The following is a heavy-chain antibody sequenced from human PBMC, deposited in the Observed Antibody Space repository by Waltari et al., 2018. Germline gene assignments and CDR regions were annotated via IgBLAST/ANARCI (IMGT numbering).Heavy chain of an antibody. CDR1: GGSFSGYY. V-gene: IGHV4-34*01. J-gene: IGHJ4*02. CDR2: INHSGST. CDR3: ARGQLLWFGGVTGFDY. D-gene: IGHD3-10*01. Sequence: QVQLQQWGAGLLKPSETLSLTCAVYGGSFSGYYWSWLRQHPGKGLEWIGEINHSGSTNYNPSLKSRVTISVDTSKNQFSLKLSSVTAADTAVYYCARGQLLWFGGVTGFDYWGQGTLVTVSS.